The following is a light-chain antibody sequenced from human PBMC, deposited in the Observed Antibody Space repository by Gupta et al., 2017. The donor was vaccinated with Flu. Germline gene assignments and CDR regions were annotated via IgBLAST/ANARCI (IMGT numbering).Light chain of an antibody. CDR2: LGS. J-gene: IGKJ3*01. V-gene: IGKV2-28*01. CDR3: RQGLQTPFT. CDR1: QSLLHSNGYKY. Sequence: DIVMTQSPLSLPVTPGEPASISCRSSQSLLHSNGYKYLDWYLQKPGQSPQLLIYLGSNRASGVPDRFSGSGSGTDFTLKISRVEAEDVGVYYCRQGLQTPFTFGRGTKVDIK.